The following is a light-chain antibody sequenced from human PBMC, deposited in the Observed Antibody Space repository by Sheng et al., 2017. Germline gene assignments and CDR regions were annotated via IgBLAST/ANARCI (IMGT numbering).Light chain of an antibody. CDR2: KDH. J-gene: IGLJ2*01. CDR1: TLPKRY. V-gene: IGLV3-25*03. CDR3: HSSDSSGTYVV. Sequence: SSELTQSPSVSVSPGQTARITCSVHTLPKRYAYWYQQKPGQAPMLLIYKDHERPSGIPERFSGSNSGTTVTLIISGVQAEDEADYYCHSSDSSGTYVVFGGGTKLTVL.